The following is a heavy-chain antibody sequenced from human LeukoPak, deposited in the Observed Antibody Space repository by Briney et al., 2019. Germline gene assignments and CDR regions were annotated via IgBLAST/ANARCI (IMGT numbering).Heavy chain of an antibody. CDR3: ARGYSGYDRIDYFDY. D-gene: IGHD5-12*01. J-gene: IGHJ4*02. Sequence: SETLSLTCAVYGGSFSGYYWSWIRQPPGKGLEWIGEINHSGSTNYNPSLKSRVTISVDTSKNQLSLKLSSVTAADTAVYYCARGYSGYDRIDYFDYWGQGTLVTVSS. CDR2: INHSGST. V-gene: IGHV4-34*01. CDR1: GGSFSGYY.